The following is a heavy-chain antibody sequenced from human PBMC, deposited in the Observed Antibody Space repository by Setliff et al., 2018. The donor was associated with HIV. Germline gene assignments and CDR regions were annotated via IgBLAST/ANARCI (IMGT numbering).Heavy chain of an antibody. CDR2: IYYSGST. CDR3: ARQVGNKVLFDS. V-gene: IGHV4-39*07. J-gene: IGHJ4*02. D-gene: IGHD7-27*01. Sequence: SSETLSLTCTVSGGSISSSSYYWGWIRQPPGKGLEWIGSIYYSGSTYYNPSLKSRVTISVDTSKNQLSLKLSSVSAADTAVYYCARQVGNKVLFDSWGQGTLVTVSS. CDR1: GGSISSSSYY.